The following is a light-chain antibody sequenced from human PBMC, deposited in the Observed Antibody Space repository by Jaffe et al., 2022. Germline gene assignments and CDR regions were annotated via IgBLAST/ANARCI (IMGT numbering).Light chain of an antibody. CDR3: CSYAGSGTFV. CDR1: SSDVGSYSL. CDR2: EVT. V-gene: IGLV2-23*02. J-gene: IGLJ1*01. Sequence: QSALTQPASVSGSPGQSITISCTGTSSDVGSYSLVSWYQQHPGKAPKLMIYEVTQRPSGVSNRFSGSKSGNTASLTISGLQAEDEADYYCCSYAGSGTFVFGTGTRVTVL.